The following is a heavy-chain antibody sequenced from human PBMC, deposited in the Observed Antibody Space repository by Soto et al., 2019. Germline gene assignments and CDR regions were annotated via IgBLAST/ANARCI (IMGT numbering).Heavy chain of an antibody. V-gene: IGHV3-48*02. J-gene: IGHJ6*02. Sequence: PGGSLRLSCAASGFTFSSYSMNWVRQAPGKGLEWVSYISSSSSTIYYADSVKGRFTISRDNAKNSLYLQMNSLRDEDTAVYYCARPGNYDFWSGYLTIYYYGMDVWGQGTTVTVSS. CDR1: GFTFSSYS. D-gene: IGHD3-3*01. CDR2: ISSSSSTI. CDR3: ARPGNYDFWSGYLTIYYYGMDV.